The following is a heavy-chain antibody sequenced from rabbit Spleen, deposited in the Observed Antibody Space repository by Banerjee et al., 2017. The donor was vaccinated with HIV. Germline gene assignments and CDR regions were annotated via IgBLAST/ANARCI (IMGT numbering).Heavy chain of an antibody. CDR1: GFDFSGYG. CDR2: IVGSSSGFT. V-gene: IGHV1S45*01. J-gene: IGHJ6*01. D-gene: IGHD6-1*01. CDR3: ARDTASSFSSYGMDL. Sequence: QEQLVESGGGLVQPGGSLKLSCKASGFDFSGYGVSWVRQAPGKGLEWISCIVGSSSGFTYSATWAKGRFTCSKTSSTTVTLQMTSLTVADTATYFCARDTASSFSSYGMDLWGPGTLVTVS.